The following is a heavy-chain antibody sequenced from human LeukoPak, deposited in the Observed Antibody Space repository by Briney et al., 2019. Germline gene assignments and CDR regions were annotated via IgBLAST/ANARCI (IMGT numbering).Heavy chain of an antibody. CDR2: IYDSGST. V-gene: IGHV4-38-2*01. J-gene: IGHJ5*02. CDR3: ARRYGP. Sequence: PGGSLRLSCAASGFTFSDYYMSWIRQPPGKGLEWIGSIYDSGSTYYNPSLKSRVTISVDTSKNQFSLKLNSVTAADTAVYYCARRYGPWGQGTLVTVSS. D-gene: IGHD3-16*01. CDR1: GFTFSDYY.